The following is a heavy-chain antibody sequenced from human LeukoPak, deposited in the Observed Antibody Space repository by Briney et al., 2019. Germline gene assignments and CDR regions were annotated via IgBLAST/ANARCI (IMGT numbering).Heavy chain of an antibody. CDR3: ARGGGLDV. CDR2: INHNGNVN. Sequence: GGSLRLSCAASGFTLSSYWMNWARQAPGKGLEWVASINHNGNVNYYVDSVKGRFTISRDNAKNSLYLQTSNLRAEDTAVYFCARGGGLDVWGQGATVTVSS. V-gene: IGHV3-7*03. D-gene: IGHD3-16*01. J-gene: IGHJ6*02. CDR1: GFTLSSYW.